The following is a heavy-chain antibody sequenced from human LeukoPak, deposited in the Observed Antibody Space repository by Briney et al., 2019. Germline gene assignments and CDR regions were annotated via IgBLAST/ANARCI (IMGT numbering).Heavy chain of an antibody. CDR2: INHSGST. CDR3: ARGDYYDSSGYYQYYFDY. D-gene: IGHD3-22*01. Sequence: PSETLSLTCAVYGGSFSGYYWSLIRQPPGKGLEWIGEINHSGSTNYNPSLKSRVTISVDTSKNQFSLKLSSVTAADTAVYYCARGDYYDSSGYYQYYFDYWGQGTLVTVSS. CDR1: GGSFSGYY. V-gene: IGHV4-34*01. J-gene: IGHJ4*02.